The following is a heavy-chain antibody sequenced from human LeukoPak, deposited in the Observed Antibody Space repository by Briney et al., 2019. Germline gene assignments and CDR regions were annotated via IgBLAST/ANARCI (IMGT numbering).Heavy chain of an antibody. CDR1: GFTFSSYW. J-gene: IGHJ5*02. CDR3: ARGPRGYDSSGGP. Sequence: GGSLRLSCAASGFTFSSYWMSWVRQTPGKGLEWLASIKQEGTETYYVDSVKGRFTISRDNAKSSLYLQMNSLRAEDTAVYYCARGPRGYDSSGGPWGQGTLVTVSS. CDR2: IKQEGTET. V-gene: IGHV3-7*01. D-gene: IGHD3-22*01.